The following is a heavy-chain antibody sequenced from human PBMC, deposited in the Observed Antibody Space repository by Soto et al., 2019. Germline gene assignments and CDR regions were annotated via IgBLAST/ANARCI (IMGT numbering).Heavy chain of an antibody. CDR3: ARWSYLDY. CDR1: GFSFGSYA. V-gene: IGHV3-23*01. D-gene: IGHD3-3*01. CDR2: ISGSDGKT. J-gene: IGHJ4*02. Sequence: GGSLKLSCAASGFSFGSYALSWVRQAPGKGLEWVSTISGSDGKTFYADSVKGRFSISRDTSQSTLYLQMNSLRADDTAMYYCARWSYLDYWGQGTRVTSPQ.